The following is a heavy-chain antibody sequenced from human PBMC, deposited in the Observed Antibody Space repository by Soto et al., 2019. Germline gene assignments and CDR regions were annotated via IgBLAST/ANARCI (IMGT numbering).Heavy chain of an antibody. CDR3: AARHFWSGPWTDTGLDY. CDR2: ISHSGST. V-gene: IGHV4-4*02. CDR1: GESINSSHG. D-gene: IGHD3-3*02. J-gene: IGHJ4*02. Sequence: QVQLQESGPGLVKPSGTLSLPCAVSGESINSSHGWNWVRQPPGKGLEWIGQISHSGSTNYNPSLTSRVTISVDKSKNHFSLKLTSVTAADTAVYYCAARHFWSGPWTDTGLDYWGQGTLVTVSS.